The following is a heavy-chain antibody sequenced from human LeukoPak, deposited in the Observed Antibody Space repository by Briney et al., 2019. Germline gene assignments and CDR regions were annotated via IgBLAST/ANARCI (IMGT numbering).Heavy chain of an antibody. CDR2: ISAYNGDT. CDR1: GYTFTSHS. CDR3: GRVDMDTNKDY. Sequence: GASVKVSCETSGYTFTSHSITWVRQAPGQGLEWMGWISAYNGDTRYAQNLQGRVTMTTDTSTSTGYMELRSLRSDDTAVYYCGRVDMDTNKDYWGQGTLVTVSS. V-gene: IGHV1-18*01. D-gene: IGHD5-18*01. J-gene: IGHJ4*02.